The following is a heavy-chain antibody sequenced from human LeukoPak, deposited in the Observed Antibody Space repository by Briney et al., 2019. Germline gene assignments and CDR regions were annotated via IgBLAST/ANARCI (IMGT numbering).Heavy chain of an antibody. CDR2: ISNSGSAI. V-gene: IGHV3-48*03. CDR3: TRDSPGWFAY. Sequence: GGSLRLSCAASGFTFSSYEMNWVRQAPGKGLEWVSYISNSGSAIYYADSVKGRFAISRDNAKSSLYLQMNSLRAKDTAVYYCTRDSPGWFAYWGQGTLVTVSS. J-gene: IGHJ4*02. D-gene: IGHD3-10*01. CDR1: GFTFSSYE.